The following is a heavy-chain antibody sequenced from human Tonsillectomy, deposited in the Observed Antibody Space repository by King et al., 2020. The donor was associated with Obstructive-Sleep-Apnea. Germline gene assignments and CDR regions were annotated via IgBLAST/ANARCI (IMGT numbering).Heavy chain of an antibody. CDR3: ARGGYSSSWNY. D-gene: IGHD6-13*01. CDR2: IYYSVST. CDR1: GGSISIYY. J-gene: IGHJ4*02. V-gene: IGHV4-59*01. Sequence: QLQESGPGLVKPSETLSLTCTVSGGSISIYYWSWIRQPPGKGLEWVGYIYYSVSTNYNPSLKSRVTISVATSTNQFSLKLSSVTAADTAVYYCARGGYSSSWNYWGQGTLVTVSS.